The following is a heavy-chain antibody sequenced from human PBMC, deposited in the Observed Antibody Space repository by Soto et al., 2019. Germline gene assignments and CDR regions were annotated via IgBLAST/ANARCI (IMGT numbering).Heavy chain of an antibody. CDR3: ARGYDFWSGYYPSYFDY. V-gene: IGHV1-69*06. CDR2: IIPIVGTA. Sequence: QVQLVQSGAEVKKPGSSVKVSCKASGGTFSSYAISWVRQAPGQGLEWMGGIIPIVGTANYAQKFQGRVTITADKSTSTAYMELSSLRSEDTAVYYCARGYDFWSGYYPSYFDYWGQGTLVTVSS. J-gene: IGHJ4*02. CDR1: GGTFSSYA. D-gene: IGHD3-3*01.